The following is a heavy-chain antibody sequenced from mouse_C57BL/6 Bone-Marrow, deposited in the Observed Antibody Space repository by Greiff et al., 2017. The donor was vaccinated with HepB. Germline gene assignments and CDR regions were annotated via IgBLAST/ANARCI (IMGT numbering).Heavy chain of an antibody. Sequence: QVQLQQSGAELVKPGASVKISCKASGYAFSSYWMNWVKQRPGKGLEWIGQIYPGDGDTNYNGKFKGKATLTADKSSSTAYMQLSSLTSEDSAVYFCATRYYYGSSCFDYWGQGTTLTVSS. J-gene: IGHJ2*01. D-gene: IGHD1-1*01. CDR2: IYPGDGDT. V-gene: IGHV1-80*01. CDR3: ATRYYYGSSCFDY. CDR1: GYAFSSYW.